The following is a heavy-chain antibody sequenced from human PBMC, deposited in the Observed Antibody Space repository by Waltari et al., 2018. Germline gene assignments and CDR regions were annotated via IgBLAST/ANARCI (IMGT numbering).Heavy chain of an antibody. V-gene: IGHV3-74*01. Sequence: EVQLVESGGGLVQPGGSLGLSCVTSGFTFSSYWLPWVRQVPGKGLVWVSRINSDGSTTSYADSVKGRFTISRDNAKNTLYLQMNSLRADDTSVYYCARAQLTMARNLDLWGRGTLVTVSS. D-gene: IGHD3-10*01. CDR3: ARAQLTMARNLDL. CDR2: INSDGSTT. J-gene: IGHJ2*01. CDR1: GFTFSSYW.